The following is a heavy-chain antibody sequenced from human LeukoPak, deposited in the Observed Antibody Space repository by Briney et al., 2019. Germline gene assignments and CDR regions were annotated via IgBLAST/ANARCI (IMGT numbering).Heavy chain of an antibody. Sequence: ASVKVSCKASGYTFTTYDISWVRQATGQGLEWMGWMNPNSGNSDSAQRFQGRLTMTRDTSTSTVYMELSSLRSEDTAVYYCARGRQPLLLGALDYWGQGTLVTVSS. J-gene: IGHJ4*02. V-gene: IGHV1-8*01. CDR2: MNPNSGNS. D-gene: IGHD2-21*02. CDR1: GYTFTTYD. CDR3: ARGRQPLLLGALDY.